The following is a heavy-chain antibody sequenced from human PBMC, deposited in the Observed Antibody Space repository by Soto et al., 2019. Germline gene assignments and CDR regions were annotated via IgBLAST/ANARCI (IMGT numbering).Heavy chain of an antibody. V-gene: IGHV3-74*01. D-gene: IGHD1-1*01. CDR2: INDDGIST. Sequence: GGSLRLSCAASGFTFRMYWMHWVRQVPGKGPEWVSRINDDGISTNYADSVKGRFTISRDNAKNTLDLQMSALRVEDTAVYYCTRGPRSTSTGTGAFWGQGT. CDR1: GFTFRMYW. J-gene: IGHJ4*02. CDR3: TRGPRSTSTGTGAF.